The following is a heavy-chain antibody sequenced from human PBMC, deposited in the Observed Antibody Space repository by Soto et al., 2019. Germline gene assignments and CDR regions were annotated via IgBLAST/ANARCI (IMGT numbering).Heavy chain of an antibody. CDR2: INPSGGST. D-gene: IGHD3-9*01. V-gene: IGHV1-46*01. J-gene: IGHJ3*02. CDR3: ARDVTGATYYDILTGHKGAFEI. Sequence: ASVKVSCKASGYTFTSYYMHWVRQAPGQGLEWMGIINPSGGSTSYAQKFQGRVTMTRDTSTSTVYMELSSLRSEDTAVYYCARDVTGATYYDILTGHKGAFEIWGQGTMVRVSS. CDR1: GYTFTSYY.